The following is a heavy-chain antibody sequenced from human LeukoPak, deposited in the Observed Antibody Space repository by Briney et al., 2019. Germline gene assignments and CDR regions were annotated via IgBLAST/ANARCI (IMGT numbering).Heavy chain of an antibody. CDR3: ARGGAARPDY. CDR2: ISASSSSI. CDR1: GFTFSDYY. Sequence: GGSLRLSCAASGFTFSDYYMSWIRQAPGKGLEWISYISASSSSIDYADSVKGRFTISRDNAKNSLFLQMHSLTVEDTAVYYCARGGAARPDYWGQGTLVTVSS. V-gene: IGHV3-11*05. J-gene: IGHJ4*02. D-gene: IGHD6-6*01.